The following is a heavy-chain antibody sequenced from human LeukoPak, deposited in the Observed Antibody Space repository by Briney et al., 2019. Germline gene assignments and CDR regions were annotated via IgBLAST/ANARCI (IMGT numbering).Heavy chain of an antibody. CDR1: GGSFTSADNH. V-gene: IGHV4-30-4*01. Sequence: SQTLSLTCTVSGGSFTSADNHCSWIRQPPGKGLEWIGYIHYGGSTFYNPSLKSRVTMSVDTSKNQFSLKLNSVTAADTAVYYCARGELLYDYWGQGTLVTVSS. CDR2: IHYGGST. CDR3: ARGELLYDY. D-gene: IGHD2-15*01. J-gene: IGHJ4*02.